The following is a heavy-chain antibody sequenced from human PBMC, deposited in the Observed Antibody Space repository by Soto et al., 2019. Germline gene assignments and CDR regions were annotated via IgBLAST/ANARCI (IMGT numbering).Heavy chain of an antibody. D-gene: IGHD3-3*01. J-gene: IGHJ5*02. V-gene: IGHV1-8*01. CDR2: MNPNSGNT. Sequence: GASVKVSCKASGYTFTSYDINWVRQATGQGLEWMGWMNPNSGNTGYAQKFQGRVTMTRNTSISTAYMELSSLRSEDTAVYYCARVLRSLEWLSDGGHHWFDPWGQGTLVTVSS. CDR3: ARVLRSLEWLSDGGHHWFDP. CDR1: GYTFTSYD.